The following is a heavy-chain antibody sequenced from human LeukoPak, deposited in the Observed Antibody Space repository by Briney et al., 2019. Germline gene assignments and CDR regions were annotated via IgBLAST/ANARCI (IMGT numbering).Heavy chain of an antibody. CDR2: IFPADSDT. Sequence: GESLKISCKGSGYSFTSYWSGGLRQMPGKGLEWMGIIFPADSDTRYSPSFQGQVTISVDKSINTAYLQWSSLKASDTAMYYCARHRYFQLWGQGTLVTVSS. CDR1: GYSFTSYW. CDR3: ARHRYFQL. V-gene: IGHV5-51*01. J-gene: IGHJ1*01.